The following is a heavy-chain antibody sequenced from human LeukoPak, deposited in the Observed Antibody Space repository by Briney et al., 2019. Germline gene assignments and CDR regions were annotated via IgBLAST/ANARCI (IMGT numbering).Heavy chain of an antibody. CDR2: MWYDGSNK. J-gene: IGHJ4*02. V-gene: IGHV3-33*01. D-gene: IGHD2-2*01. CDR1: GFTFSSYS. Sequence: GGSLRLSCAASGFTFSSYSMHWVRQAPGKGLEWVAVMWYDGSNKYYADSVKGRFTISRDNSKNTLYLQMNSLRAEDTAVYYCARDLSPGFLDYWGQGTLVTVSS. CDR3: ARDLSPGFLDY.